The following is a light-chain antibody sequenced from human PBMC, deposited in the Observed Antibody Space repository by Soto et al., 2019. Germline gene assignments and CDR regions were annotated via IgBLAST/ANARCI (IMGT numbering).Light chain of an antibody. CDR2: AAS. Sequence: AIRMTQSPSSLSASTGDRVTITCRASQGISSYLAWYQQKPGKAPKLLIYAASTLQSGVPSRFSGSGSGTDFTLTISCLQSEDFATYYCQQYSDSPPLFTFGPGTKVNI. CDR3: QQYSDSPPLFT. V-gene: IGKV1-8*01. CDR1: QGISSY. J-gene: IGKJ3*01.